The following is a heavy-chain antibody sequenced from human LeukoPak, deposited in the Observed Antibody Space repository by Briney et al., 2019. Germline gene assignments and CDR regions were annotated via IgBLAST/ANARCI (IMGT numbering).Heavy chain of an antibody. CDR2: ISYDGSNK. V-gene: IGHV3-30-3*01. J-gene: IGHJ5*02. CDR1: GFTFSSYA. Sequence: GGSLRLSCAASGFTFSSYAMHWVRQAPGKGLEWVAVISYDGSNKYYADSVKGRFTISRDNSKNTLYLQMNSLRAEDTAVYYCARDDEEGWLDPWGQGTLVTVSS. CDR3: ARDDEEGWLDP.